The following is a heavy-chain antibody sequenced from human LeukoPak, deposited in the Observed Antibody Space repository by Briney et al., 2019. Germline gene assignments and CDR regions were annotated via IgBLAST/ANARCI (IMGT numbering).Heavy chain of an antibody. CDR3: AKAGSRNTDYYYDDMDV. CDR2: ITGSGDTT. CDR1: GFTFSSYA. V-gene: IGHV3-23*01. D-gene: IGHD3-10*01. J-gene: IGHJ6*02. Sequence: GGSLRLSCAASGFTFSSYAVTWVRQAPGKGLEWVSGITGSGDTTFYADSVKGRFTISRDNSKNTLDLQMNGLRAEDTAVYYCAKAGSRNTDYYYDDMDVWGQGTTVTVSS.